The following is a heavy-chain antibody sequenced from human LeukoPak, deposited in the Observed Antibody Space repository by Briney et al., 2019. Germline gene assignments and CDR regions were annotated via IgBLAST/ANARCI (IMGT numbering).Heavy chain of an antibody. CDR1: DDSARSDNYY. Sequence: SETLSLTCTISDDSARSDNYYGGWVRQPPGKGLEWIGNIYYSGSTYYNPSLKSRVTMSVDTSKNQFFLKLNSVSAADTAVYYCARGRPYSGGYHLDYWGQGTLVTVSA. J-gene: IGHJ4*02. D-gene: IGHD1-26*01. CDR3: ARGRPYSGGYHLDY. CDR2: IYYSGST. V-gene: IGHV4-39*01.